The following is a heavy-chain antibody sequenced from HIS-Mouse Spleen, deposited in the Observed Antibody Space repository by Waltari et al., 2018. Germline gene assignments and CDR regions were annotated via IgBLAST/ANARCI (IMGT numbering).Heavy chain of an antibody. D-gene: IGHD6-6*01. CDR1: GGSISSGGYY. J-gene: IGHJ1*01. CDR2: IYYSGST. Sequence: QVQLQESGPGLVKPSQTLSLTCTVSGGSISSGGYYWSWIRPHPGKGLEWIGYIYYSGSTYYNPSLKSRVTISVDTSKNQFSLKLSSVTAADTAVYYCARGGAARTEYFQHWGQGTLVTVSS. V-gene: IGHV4-31*03. CDR3: ARGGAARTEYFQH.